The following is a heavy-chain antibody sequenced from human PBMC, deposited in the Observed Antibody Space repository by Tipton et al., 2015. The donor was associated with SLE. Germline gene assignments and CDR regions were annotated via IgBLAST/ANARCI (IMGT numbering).Heavy chain of an antibody. CDR2: IIPILGIA. V-gene: IGHV1-69*09. D-gene: IGHD3-3*01. J-gene: IGHJ4*02. CDR1: GYTFASYD. CDR3: ARAGDFWSGYYY. Sequence: QVQLVQSGAGVKKPGASVKVSCKASGYTFASYDINWVRQAPRQGLEWMGRIIPILGIANYAQKFQGRVTITADKSTSTAYMELSSLRSEDTAVYYCARAGDFWSGYYYWGQGTLVTVSS.